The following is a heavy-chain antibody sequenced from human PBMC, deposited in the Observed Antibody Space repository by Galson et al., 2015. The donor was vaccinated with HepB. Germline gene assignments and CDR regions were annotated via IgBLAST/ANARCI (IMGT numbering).Heavy chain of an antibody. D-gene: IGHD2-2*01. J-gene: IGHJ4*02. CDR2: ISGSGGST. CDR1: GFTFSSYA. V-gene: IGHV3-23*01. CDR3: AKARGRGVVPAASLFFDY. Sequence: SLRLSCAASGFTFSSYAMSWVRQAPGKGLEWVSAISGSGGSTYYADSVKGRFTISRDNSKNTLYLQMNSLRAEDTAVYYCAKARGRGVVPAASLFFDYWGQGTLVTVSS.